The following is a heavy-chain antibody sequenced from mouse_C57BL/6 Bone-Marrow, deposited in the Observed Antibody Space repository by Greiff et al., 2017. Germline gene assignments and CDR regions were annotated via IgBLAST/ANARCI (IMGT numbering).Heavy chain of an antibody. V-gene: IGHV1-63*01. CDR2: IYPGGGTT. D-gene: IGHD1-1*01. CDR1: GYTFANYW. CDR3: ARHYGSRAPFDY. Sequence: QVQLQQSGAELVRPGTSVKMSCKASGYTFANYWIDWAKQRPGHGLEWIGVIYPGGGTTNYNEKFKGKATLTADKSSSTAYMQFSSLTSEDSAIYYCARHYGSRAPFDYWGQGTTLTVSS. J-gene: IGHJ2*01.